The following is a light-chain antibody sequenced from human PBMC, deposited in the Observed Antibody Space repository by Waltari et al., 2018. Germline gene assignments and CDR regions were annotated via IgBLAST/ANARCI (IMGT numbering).Light chain of an antibody. CDR2: EVS. Sequence: QSALTQPASVSGSPGQSITISCTGTNSDVGDYNCVSWDQQHPGNVPKLLIYEVSNRPSGVSNRFSASKSGNTASLTISGLQAEDEADYYCSSCTSTTNHLLFGGGTKLTVL. V-gene: IGLV2-14*01. CDR3: SSCTSTTNHLL. CDR1: NSDVGDYNC. J-gene: IGLJ3*02.